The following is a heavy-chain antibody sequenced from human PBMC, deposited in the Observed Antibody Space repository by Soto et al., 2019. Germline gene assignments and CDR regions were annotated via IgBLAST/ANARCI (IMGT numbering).Heavy chain of an antibody. CDR1: GFTFSNAW. V-gene: IGHV3-15*01. CDR2: IKSKTDGGTT. CDR3: SVGEYYDFWSGYSRIDY. J-gene: IGHJ4*02. D-gene: IGHD3-3*01. Sequence: EVQLVESGGGLVKPGGSLRLSCAASGFTFSNAWMSWVRQAPGKGLEWVGRIKSKTDGGTTDYAAPVKGRFTISRDDSKHTLYLQMTSLKTEDTAVYYCSVGEYYDFWSGYSRIDYRGQGTLVTVSS.